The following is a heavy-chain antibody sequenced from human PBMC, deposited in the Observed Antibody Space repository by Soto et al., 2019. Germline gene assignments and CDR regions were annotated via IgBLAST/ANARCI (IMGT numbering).Heavy chain of an antibody. D-gene: IGHD3-22*01. V-gene: IGHV3-7*03. J-gene: IGHJ4*02. CDR3: ARLLPYDSSGYVGFDY. CDR1: GFTFSSYW. Sequence: GGSLRLSCAASGFTFSSYWMSWVRQAPGKGLEWVANIKQDGSEKYYVDSVKGRFTISRDNAKNSLYLQMNSLRAEDTAVYYCARLLPYDSSGYVGFDYWGQGTLVTVSS. CDR2: IKQDGSEK.